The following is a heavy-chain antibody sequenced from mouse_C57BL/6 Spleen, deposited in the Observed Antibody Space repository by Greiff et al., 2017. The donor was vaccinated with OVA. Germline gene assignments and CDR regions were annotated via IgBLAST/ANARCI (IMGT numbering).Heavy chain of an antibody. Sequence: EVHLVESGAELVKPGASVKLSCTASGFNIKDYYMHWVKQRTEQGLEWIGRIDPEDGETKYAPKFQGKATITADTSSNTAYLQLSSLTSEDTAVYYCASHYYGSSPPYAMDYWGQGTSVTVSS. CDR1: GFNIKDYY. CDR3: ASHYYGSSPPYAMDY. D-gene: IGHD1-1*01. CDR2: IDPEDGET. V-gene: IGHV14-2*01. J-gene: IGHJ4*01.